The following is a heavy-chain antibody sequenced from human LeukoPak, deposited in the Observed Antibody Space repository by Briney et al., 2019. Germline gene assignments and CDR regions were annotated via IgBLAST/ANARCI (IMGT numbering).Heavy chain of an antibody. V-gene: IGHV4-34*01. CDR2: INHSGST. Sequence: SETLSLTCAVYGVSFSGYYWSWIRQPPGKGLEWIGEINHSGSTNYNPSLKSRVTISVDTSKNQFSLKLSSVTAADTAVYYCARGLTYYYGSGSYSFDYWGQGTLVTVSS. D-gene: IGHD3-10*01. CDR1: GVSFSGYY. J-gene: IGHJ4*02. CDR3: ARGLTYYYGSGSYSFDY.